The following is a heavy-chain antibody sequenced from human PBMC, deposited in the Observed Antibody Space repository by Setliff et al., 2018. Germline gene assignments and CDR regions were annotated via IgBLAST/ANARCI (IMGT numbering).Heavy chain of an antibody. CDR2: INGDATIA. D-gene: IGHD7-27*01. Sequence: PGGSLRLSCVASGFSFRNCWMYWVRQAPGKGLEWVSRINGDATIAHYADSVKGRFAISRDNARNALYLQMVSLRGEDTGVYFCAALDWGENFYNVDVWGKGTTVTVSS. CDR1: GFSFRNCW. CDR3: AALDWGENFYNVDV. J-gene: IGHJ6*03. V-gene: IGHV3-74*01.